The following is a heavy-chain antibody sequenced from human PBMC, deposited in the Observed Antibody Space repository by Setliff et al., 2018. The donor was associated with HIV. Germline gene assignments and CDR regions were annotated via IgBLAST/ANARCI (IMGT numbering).Heavy chain of an antibody. Sequence: SETLSLTCSVSGDSISNYFWTWIRQPAGKGLEWIGRIYTSGSIIYNPSLRSRVTMSVDTSNNHFSLRLSSVTAADTALYYCARQNSGWGVGLYYFDYWGQGTLVTVSS. CDR2: IYTSGSI. CDR3: ARQNSGWGVGLYYFDY. CDR1: GDSISNYF. D-gene: IGHD6-19*01. J-gene: IGHJ4*02. V-gene: IGHV4-4*07.